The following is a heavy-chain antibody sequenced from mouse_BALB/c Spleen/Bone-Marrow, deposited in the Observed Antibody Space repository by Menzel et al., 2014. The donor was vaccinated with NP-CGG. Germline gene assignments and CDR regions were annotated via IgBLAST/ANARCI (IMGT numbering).Heavy chain of an antibody. CDR3: ARVLRPHYYAMDY. J-gene: IGHJ4*01. Sequence: EVQGVESGGGLVKPGGSLKLSCAASGFTFSDYYMYWVRQTPEKRREWVTTISDGGSYTYYPDSVKGRFTISRDNAKNNLYLQMSSLKSEDTAMYYCARVLRPHYYAMDYWGQGTSVTVSS. CDR1: GFTFSDYY. CDR2: ISDGGSYT. V-gene: IGHV5-4*02. D-gene: IGHD1-2*01.